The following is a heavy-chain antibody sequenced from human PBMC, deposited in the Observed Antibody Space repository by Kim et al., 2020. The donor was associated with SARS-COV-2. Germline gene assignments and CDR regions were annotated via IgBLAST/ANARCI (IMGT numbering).Heavy chain of an antibody. J-gene: IGHJ5*02. Sequence: SETLSLTCAVYGGSFSGYYWSWIRQPPGKGLEWIGEINHSGSTNYNPSLKSRVTISVDTSKNQFSLKLSSVTAADTAVYYCARGPFYYGSGSHSNWFDPWGQGTLVTVSS. CDR1: GGSFSGYY. V-gene: IGHV4-34*01. CDR2: INHSGST. D-gene: IGHD3-10*01. CDR3: ARGPFYYGSGSHSNWFDP.